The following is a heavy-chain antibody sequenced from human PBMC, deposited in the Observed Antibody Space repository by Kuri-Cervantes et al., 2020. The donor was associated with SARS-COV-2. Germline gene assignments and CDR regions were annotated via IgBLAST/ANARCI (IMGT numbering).Heavy chain of an antibody. J-gene: IGHJ4*02. CDR2: INHSGST. CDR3: ARGQRITMVRGVMGFDY. D-gene: IGHD3-10*01. V-gene: IGHV4-34*01. CDR1: GGAFSGYY. Sequence: GSLRLSCALYGGAFSGYYWSWIRQPPGKGLEWIGEINHSGSTNYNPSLKSRVTISVDTSKKQFSLKLSSVTAADTAVYYCARGQRITMVRGVMGFDYWGQGTLVTVSS.